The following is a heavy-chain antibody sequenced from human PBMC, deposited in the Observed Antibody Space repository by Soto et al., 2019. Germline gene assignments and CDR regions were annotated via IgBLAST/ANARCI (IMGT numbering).Heavy chain of an antibody. Sequence: GESLKISCKGSGYSFTSYWIGWVRQMPGKGLEWMGIIYPGDSDTRYSPFFQGQVTISADKSISTAYLQWSSLKASDTAMYYCARRVSGYYPTDDAFDIWGQGTMVTVSS. V-gene: IGHV5-51*01. CDR2: IYPGDSDT. D-gene: IGHD3-22*01. J-gene: IGHJ3*02. CDR1: GYSFTSYW. CDR3: ARRVSGYYPTDDAFDI.